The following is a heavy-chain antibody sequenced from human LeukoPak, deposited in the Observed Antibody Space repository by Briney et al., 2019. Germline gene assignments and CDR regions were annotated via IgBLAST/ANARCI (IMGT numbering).Heavy chain of an antibody. J-gene: IGHJ4*02. D-gene: IGHD1-14*01. CDR2: MHPSGGST. Sequence: ASVKVSCKASGYTFTRYYIHWVRQAPGQGLEWMGLMHPSGGSTSYTQKFQGRVTMTRDTSTSTVYMELSSLRSEDTAVYYCAREIAGPAPEVDYWGQGTLVTVSS. CDR3: AREIAGPAPEVDY. CDR1: GYTFTRYY. V-gene: IGHV1-46*01.